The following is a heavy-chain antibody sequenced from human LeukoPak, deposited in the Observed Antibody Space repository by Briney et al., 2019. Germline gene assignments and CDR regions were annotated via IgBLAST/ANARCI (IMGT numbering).Heavy chain of an antibody. J-gene: IGHJ4*02. Sequence: ASVKVSCKASGYTFTIYDINWLRQATGQGLEWMGWMNPNNGNTGYAQKFQGRVTMTRNTSINTAYMEPSSLRSEDTAVYYCATDSGYCSGGSCYEPFDYWGQGTLVTVSS. CDR1: GYTFTIYD. D-gene: IGHD2-15*01. CDR2: MNPNNGNT. CDR3: ATDSGYCSGGSCYEPFDY. V-gene: IGHV1-8*01.